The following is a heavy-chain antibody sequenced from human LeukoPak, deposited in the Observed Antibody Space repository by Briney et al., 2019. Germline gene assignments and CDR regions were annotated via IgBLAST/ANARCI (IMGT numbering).Heavy chain of an antibody. CDR2: INPRRDST. CDR1: GYTFTNYF. D-gene: IGHD2-21*02. V-gene: IGHV1-46*01. Sequence: ASVKVSCKASGYTFTNYFMHWVRRAPGQGLEWMGIINPRRDSTGYAQKFQGRITMTTDMSTRTVYMELSNLESEDTAVYYCARRDCVGDCYSNWFDPWGQGTLVTVSS. J-gene: IGHJ5*02. CDR3: ARRDCVGDCYSNWFDP.